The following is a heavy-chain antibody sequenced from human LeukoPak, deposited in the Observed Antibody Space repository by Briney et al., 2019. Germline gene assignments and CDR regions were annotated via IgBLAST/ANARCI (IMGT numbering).Heavy chain of an antibody. V-gene: IGHV3-21*01. J-gene: IGHJ4*02. Sequence: GGSLRLSCAASGFSFSSYSMNWGRQAPGKGLEWASSISSSSSYIYYADSVKGRFTISRDNAKNSLYLQMNSLRAEDTAVYYCARGVIAATFVDYWGQGTLVTVSS. CDR1: GFSFSSYS. CDR3: ARGVIAATFVDY. CDR2: ISSSSSYI. D-gene: IGHD2-15*01.